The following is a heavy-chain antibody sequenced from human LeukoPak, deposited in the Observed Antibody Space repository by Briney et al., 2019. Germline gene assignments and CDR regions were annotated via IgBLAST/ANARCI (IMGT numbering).Heavy chain of an antibody. D-gene: IGHD4-17*01. V-gene: IGHV3-30*03. CDR3: ARENFVDYGDAFDI. Sequence: GGSLRLSCEASGFHFSNYGMHWVRQAPGKGLEWVAVLSADGSHKEFADSVKDRFAISRDNSKKMVYLQMNGLRAEDTAVYFCARENFVDYGDAFDIWGQGTMVTVSS. CDR2: LSADGSHK. J-gene: IGHJ3*02. CDR1: GFHFSNYG.